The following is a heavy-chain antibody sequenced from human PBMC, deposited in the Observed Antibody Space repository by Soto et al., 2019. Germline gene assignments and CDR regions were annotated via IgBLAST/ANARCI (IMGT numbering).Heavy chain of an antibody. D-gene: IGHD3-22*01. Sequence: GSLRLSCAASGFTFSGSAMHWVRQASGKGLEWVGRIRSKANSYATAYAASVKGRFTISRDDSKNTAYLQMNSLKTEDTAVYYCTRPHSSGYYSDYWGQGTLVTVSS. J-gene: IGHJ4*02. CDR3: TRPHSSGYYSDY. CDR1: GFTFSGSA. CDR2: IRSKANSYAT. V-gene: IGHV3-73*01.